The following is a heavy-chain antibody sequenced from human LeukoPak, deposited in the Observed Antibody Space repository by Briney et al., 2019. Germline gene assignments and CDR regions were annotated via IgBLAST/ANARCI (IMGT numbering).Heavy chain of an antibody. CDR1: GFTFSNYG. Sequence: RSLRLSCAASGFTFSNYGMHWVHQAPGKGLEWVALIWYDGTNEYYADSVKGRFAISRDNSKNTLYLQMNSLRAEDTAVYYCARESYGSGSYLDYWGQGTLVTVSS. D-gene: IGHD3-10*01. V-gene: IGHV3-33*01. CDR2: IWYDGTNE. CDR3: ARESYGSGSYLDY. J-gene: IGHJ4*02.